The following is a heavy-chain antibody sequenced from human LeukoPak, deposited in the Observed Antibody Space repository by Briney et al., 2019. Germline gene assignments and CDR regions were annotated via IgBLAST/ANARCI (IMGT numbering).Heavy chain of an antibody. D-gene: IGHD4-17*01. CDR1: GFTFSSYG. J-gene: IGHJ4*02. Sequence: GGSLRLSCAASGFTFSSYGMHWVRQAPGKGLEWVAFIRYDGSNKYYADSVKGRFTISRDNAKNSLYLQMNSLRAEDTAVYYCAREEYGDYDYYFDYWGQGTLVTVSS. V-gene: IGHV3-30*02. CDR3: AREEYGDYDYYFDY. CDR2: IRYDGSNK.